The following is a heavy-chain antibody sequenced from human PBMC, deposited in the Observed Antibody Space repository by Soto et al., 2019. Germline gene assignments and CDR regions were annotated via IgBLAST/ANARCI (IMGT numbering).Heavy chain of an antibody. CDR3: ARGIAAAGTFNYHYYYGMDV. Sequence: ASVKVSCKASGYTFTSYGISWVRQAPGQGLEWMGWIRAYNGNTNYAQKLQGRVTMTTDTSTSTAYMELSSLRSEDTAVYYCARGIAAAGTFNYHYYYGMDVCGQRTTVTVSS. V-gene: IGHV1-18*01. CDR2: IRAYNGNT. D-gene: IGHD6-13*01. J-gene: IGHJ6*02. CDR1: GYTFTSYG.